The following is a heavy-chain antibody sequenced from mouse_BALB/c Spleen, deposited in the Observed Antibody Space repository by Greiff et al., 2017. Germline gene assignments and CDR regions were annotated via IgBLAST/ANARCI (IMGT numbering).Heavy chain of an antibody. Sequence: QVQLQQSGAELARPGASVKLSCKASGYTFTSYWMQWVKQRPGQGLEWIGAIYPGDGDTRYTQKFKGKATLTADKSSSTAYMQLSSLASEDSAVYYCARPAARATDYYAMDYWGQGTSVTVSS. D-gene: IGHD3-1*01. V-gene: IGHV1-87*01. CDR3: ARPAARATDYYAMDY. CDR1: GYTFTSYW. CDR2: IYPGDGDT. J-gene: IGHJ4*01.